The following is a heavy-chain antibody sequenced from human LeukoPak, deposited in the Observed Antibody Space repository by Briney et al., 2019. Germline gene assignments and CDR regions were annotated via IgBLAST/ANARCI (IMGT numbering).Heavy chain of an antibody. D-gene: IGHD6-6*01. V-gene: IGHV4-30-4*08. Sequence: SETLSLTCTVSGGSISSGDYCWGWIRQPPGKGLEWIGYIYYSRSTYYYPSLKSRVTISVDTSKNQFSPKLSSVTAADTAVYYCARVRIAARPGAFDIWGQGTMVTVSS. J-gene: IGHJ3*02. CDR1: GGSISSGDYC. CDR3: ARVRIAARPGAFDI. CDR2: IYYSRST.